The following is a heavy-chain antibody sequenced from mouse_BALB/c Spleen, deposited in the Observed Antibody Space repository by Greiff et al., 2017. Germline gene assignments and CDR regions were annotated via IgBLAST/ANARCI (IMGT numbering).Heavy chain of an antibody. CDR3: ARGVITTEVGDYYAMDY. V-gene: IGHV5-4*02. CDR1: GFTFSDYY. Sequence: EVQVVESGGGLVKPGGSLKLSCAASGFTFSDYYMYWVRQTPEKRLEWVATISDGGSYTYYPDSVKGRFTISRDNAKNNLYLQMSSLKSEDTAMYYCARGVITTEVGDYYAMDYWGQGTSVTVSS. J-gene: IGHJ4*01. CDR2: ISDGGSYT. D-gene: IGHD1-1*01.